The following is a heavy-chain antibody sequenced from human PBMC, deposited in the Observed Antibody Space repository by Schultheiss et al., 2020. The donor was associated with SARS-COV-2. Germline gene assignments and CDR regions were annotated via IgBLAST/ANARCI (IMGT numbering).Heavy chain of an antibody. CDR2: ISGSGGST. V-gene: IGHV3-23*01. J-gene: IGHJ4*02. CDR3: AKDEGRYGAVTTGGDY. Sequence: GESLKISCAASGFTFSSYAMSWVRQAPGKGLEWVSAISGSGGSTYYADSVKGRFTISRDNSKNTLYLQMNSLRAEDTAVYYCAKDEGRYGAVTTGGDYWGQGTLVTVSS. CDR1: GFTFSSYA. D-gene: IGHD4-17*01.